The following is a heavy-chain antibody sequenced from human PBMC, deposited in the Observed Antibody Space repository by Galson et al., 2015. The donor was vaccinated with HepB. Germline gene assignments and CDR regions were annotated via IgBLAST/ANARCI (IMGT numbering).Heavy chain of an antibody. V-gene: IGHV1-2*02. Sequence: SVKVSCKASGYTFTGYYMHWVRQAPGQGLEWMGWINPNSGGTNYAQKFQGRVTMTRDTSISTAYMELSRLRSDDTAVYYCAREGYGSGPQDNWFDPWGQGTLVTVSS. D-gene: IGHD3-10*01. J-gene: IGHJ5*02. CDR2: INPNSGGT. CDR3: AREGYGSGPQDNWFDP. CDR1: GYTFTGYY.